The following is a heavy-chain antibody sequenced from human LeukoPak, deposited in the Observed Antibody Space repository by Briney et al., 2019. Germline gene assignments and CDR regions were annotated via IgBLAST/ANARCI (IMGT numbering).Heavy chain of an antibody. V-gene: IGHV4-59*08. Sequence: SETLSLTCTVSGGSISSYYWSWIRQPPGKGLEWIGYIYYSGRTNYNPSLKSRVTISIDTSKNQFSLRLTSVTAADTAVYYCARHSQQVNIFDYWGQGTLVTVSS. D-gene: IGHD2/OR15-2a*01. CDR1: GGSISSYY. CDR2: IYYSGRT. CDR3: ARHSQQVNIFDY. J-gene: IGHJ4*02.